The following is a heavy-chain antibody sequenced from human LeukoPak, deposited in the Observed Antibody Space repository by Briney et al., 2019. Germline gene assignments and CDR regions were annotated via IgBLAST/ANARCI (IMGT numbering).Heavy chain of an antibody. CDR3: ARDRYSYGLEYYFDY. V-gene: IGHV4-39*07. D-gene: IGHD5-18*01. CDR2: INYSGST. J-gene: IGHJ4*02. Sequence: SETLSLTCTVSGASIRNSYYYWGWICQPPGKGLEWIGSINYSGSTYYNPSLKSRVTISVDTSKNQFSLKLSSVTAADTAVYYCARDRYSYGLEYYFDYWGQGTLVTVSS. CDR1: GASIRNSYYY.